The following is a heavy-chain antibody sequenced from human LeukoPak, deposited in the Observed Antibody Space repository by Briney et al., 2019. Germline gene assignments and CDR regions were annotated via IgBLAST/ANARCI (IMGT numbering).Heavy chain of an antibody. D-gene: IGHD4-17*01. CDR2: IKQDGSEK. CDR3: ASLALIPTVTHYFDY. CDR1: GFTFSSYW. Sequence: GGSLRLSCAASGFTFSSYWMSWVRQAPGKGLEWVANIKQDGSEKYYVDSVKGRFTISRDNAKNSLYLQMNSLRAEDTAVYYCASLALIPTVTHYFDYWGQGTLVTVSS. V-gene: IGHV3-7*01. J-gene: IGHJ4*02.